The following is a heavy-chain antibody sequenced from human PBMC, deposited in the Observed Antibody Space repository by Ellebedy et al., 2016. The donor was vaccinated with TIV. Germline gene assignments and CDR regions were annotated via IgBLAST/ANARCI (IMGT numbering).Heavy chain of an antibody. CDR2: MNPNSGNT. Sequence: AASVKVSCKASGYTFTSYDINWVRQATGQGLEWMGWMNPNSGNTGYAQTLQGRVTMTTDTSTSTAYMELRNLRSDDTAVYYCARPKGSYYNAFDSWGQGTLVTVSS. CDR1: GYTFTSYD. V-gene: IGHV1-8*01. CDR3: ARPKGSYYNAFDS. D-gene: IGHD3-10*01. J-gene: IGHJ4*02.